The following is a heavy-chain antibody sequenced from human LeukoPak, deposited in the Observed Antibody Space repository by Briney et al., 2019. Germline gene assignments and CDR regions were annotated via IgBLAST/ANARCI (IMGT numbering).Heavy chain of an antibody. CDR2: ISDSGST. V-gene: IGHV4-31*03. CDR3: ARGRYSYGWNDS. CDR1: GGSIGTSAYY. J-gene: IGHJ5*01. Sequence: SETLSLTCTVSGGSIGTSAYYWNWIRQHPGKGLEWIGFISDSGSTLYNPSLKSRVTISSDTSKNQFSLKLTSVTAADMAVCYCARGRYSYGWNDSWGQGTLVTVSS. D-gene: IGHD3-16*02.